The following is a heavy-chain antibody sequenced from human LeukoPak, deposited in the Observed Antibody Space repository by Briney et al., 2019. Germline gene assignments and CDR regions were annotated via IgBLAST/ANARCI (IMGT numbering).Heavy chain of an antibody. CDR2: IVANGGGT. V-gene: IGHV3-23*01. J-gene: IGHJ4*02. Sequence: PGGSLRLSCAASGFAFNSYGMTWVRQAPGKGLEWVSSIVANGGGTYYADSVKGRFTNSRDNSKNTLYLQMNSLRAEDSAIYYCAKLGLDDPPVDYWGQGTLVAVSS. CDR1: GFAFNSYG. CDR3: AKLGLDDPPVDY. D-gene: IGHD3/OR15-3a*01.